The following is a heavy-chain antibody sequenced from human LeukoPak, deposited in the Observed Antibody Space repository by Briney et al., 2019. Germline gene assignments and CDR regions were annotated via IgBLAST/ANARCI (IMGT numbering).Heavy chain of an antibody. V-gene: IGHV3-48*03. Sequence: GGSLRLSCTVSGFTFSGYEMNWVRQAPGKGLEWFSYISSSGSTIFYADSVKGRFTISRDNAKNSLYLQMNSLRAEDTAVYYCARRGIQLWPHDDYWGQGTLVTVSS. D-gene: IGHD5-18*01. CDR1: GFTFSGYE. J-gene: IGHJ4*02. CDR2: ISSSGSTI. CDR3: ARRGIQLWPHDDY.